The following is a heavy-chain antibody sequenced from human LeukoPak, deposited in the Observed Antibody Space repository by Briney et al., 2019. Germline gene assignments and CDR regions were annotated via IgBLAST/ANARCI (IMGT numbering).Heavy chain of an antibody. V-gene: IGHV4-4*07. J-gene: IGHJ4*02. CDR1: GGSISSYY. D-gene: IGHD1-26*01. CDR2: IYTSGST. Sequence: SETLSLTCTVSGGSISSYYWSWIRQPAGKGLEWIGRIYTSGSTNYNPSLKSRVTMSVDTSKNQFFLKLSSVTAADTAVYYCARDPIEGGSYGGFDYWGQGTLVTVSS. CDR3: ARDPIEGGSYGGFDY.